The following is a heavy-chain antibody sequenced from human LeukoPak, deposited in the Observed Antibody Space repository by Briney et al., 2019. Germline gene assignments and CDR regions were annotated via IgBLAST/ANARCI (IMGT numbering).Heavy chain of an antibody. CDR2: FGTRSTSI. CDR1: GFTFSGYS. D-gene: IGHD3-22*01. Sequence: KSGGSLRLSCTASGFTFSGYSMNWIRQAPGKGLEWVSSFGTRSTSIYHAGSVKGRFAISGDNAKNSLYLQMNSLRAEDTAVYYCAREVSEGFDFWGQGTLVTVSS. V-gene: IGHV3-21*01. J-gene: IGHJ4*02. CDR3: AREVSEGFDF.